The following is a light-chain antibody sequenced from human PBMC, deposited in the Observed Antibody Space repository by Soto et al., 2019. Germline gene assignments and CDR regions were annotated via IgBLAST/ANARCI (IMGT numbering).Light chain of an antibody. J-gene: IGKJ5*01. CDR1: QSVSSY. CDR2: DAS. Sequence: EIVLTQSPATLSLSPGERATLSCRASQSVSSYLAWYQQKPGQAPRLLIYDASNRATGIPARFSGSGSGTDFTLTISSLEPEDFALYYCQQRSNWPPRITFGPGTRLEIK. V-gene: IGKV3-11*01. CDR3: QQRSNWPPRIT.